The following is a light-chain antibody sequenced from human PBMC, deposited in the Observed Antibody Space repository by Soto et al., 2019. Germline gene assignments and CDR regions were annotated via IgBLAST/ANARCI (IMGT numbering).Light chain of an antibody. CDR3: QQYGSSPLT. V-gene: IGKV3-20*01. J-gene: IGKJ4*01. CDR1: QSASSNY. CDR2: GAS. Sequence: EIVLTQSPGTLSLSPGERATLSCRASQSASSNYLAWYQQKPGQAPRLLIYGASSRATGIPDRFSGSGSGTDFTLTISRLEPEDFAVYYCQQYGSSPLTFGGGTKVEVK.